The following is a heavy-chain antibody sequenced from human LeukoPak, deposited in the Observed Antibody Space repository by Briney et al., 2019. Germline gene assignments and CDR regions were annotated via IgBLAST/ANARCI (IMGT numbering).Heavy chain of an antibody. CDR1: GGSISSYY. J-gene: IGHJ4*02. Sequence: PSETLSLTCTVPGGSISSYYWSWIRQPAGKGLEWIGRIYTNGSTNYNPSLKSRVTMSVDTSKNQFSLKLSSVTAADTAVYYCASGEYSYGTFDYWGQGTLVTVSS. CDR3: ASGEYSYGTFDY. D-gene: IGHD5-18*01. CDR2: IYTNGST. V-gene: IGHV4-4*07.